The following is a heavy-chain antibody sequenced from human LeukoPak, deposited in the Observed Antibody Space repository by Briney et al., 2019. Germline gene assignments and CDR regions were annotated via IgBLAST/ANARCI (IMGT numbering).Heavy chain of an antibody. CDR3: ARDKNRVTIFAVAVDY. V-gene: IGHV3-30*04. Sequence: GGSLRLSCAASGFTFSSYAMHWVRQAPGKGLEWEAVISYDGNKKYYADSVKGRFTISRDNSKNTLYLQMNSLRAEDTAVYYCARDKNRVTIFAVAVDYWGQGTLVTVSS. CDR2: ISYDGNKK. J-gene: IGHJ4*02. D-gene: IGHD3-3*01. CDR1: GFTFSSYA.